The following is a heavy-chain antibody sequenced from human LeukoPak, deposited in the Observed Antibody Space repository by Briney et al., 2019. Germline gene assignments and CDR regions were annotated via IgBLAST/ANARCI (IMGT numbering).Heavy chain of an antibody. J-gene: IGHJ4*02. D-gene: IGHD1-1*01. V-gene: IGHV3-7*04. CDR3: ARVATYYVDY. CDR1: EFTFSSHQ. CDR2: IKQDGSEK. Sequence: PGGSLRLSCAASEFTFSSHQVSWVRQAPGKGLEWVANIKQDGSEKYYVDSVKGRFTISRDNAKYSLYLQMNSLRAEDTAVYYCARVATYYVDYWGQGTLVTVSS.